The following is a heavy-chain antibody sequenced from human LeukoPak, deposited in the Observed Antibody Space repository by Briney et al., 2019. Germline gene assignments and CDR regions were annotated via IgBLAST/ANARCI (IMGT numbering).Heavy chain of an antibody. CDR1: GGSFSSNTYY. Sequence: PSETLSLTCTVSGGSFSSNTYYWGWVRQPPGKGLEWIGSIYYSGSTYYNPSLKSRVTISVDTSKNQFSLKLSSVTAADTAVYYCAGGYSYALYYFDYWGQGTLVTVSS. CDR2: IYYSGST. CDR3: AGGYSYALYYFDY. V-gene: IGHV4-39*01. D-gene: IGHD5-18*01. J-gene: IGHJ4*02.